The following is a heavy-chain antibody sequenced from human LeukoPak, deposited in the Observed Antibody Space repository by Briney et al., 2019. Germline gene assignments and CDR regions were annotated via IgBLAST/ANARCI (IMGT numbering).Heavy chain of an antibody. V-gene: IGHV4-38-2*02. CDR3: ARVHRRRYSGYDYRIYYYYYMDA. CDR1: GYSISSGYY. CDR2: IYHSGST. D-gene: IGHD5-12*01. J-gene: IGHJ6*03. Sequence: SETLSLTCTVSGYSISSGYYWGWIRQPPGKGLEWIGSIYHSGSTYYNPSLKSRVTISVDTSKNQFSLKLSSVTAADTAVYYCARVHRRRYSGYDYRIYYYYYMDAWGKGTTVTVSS.